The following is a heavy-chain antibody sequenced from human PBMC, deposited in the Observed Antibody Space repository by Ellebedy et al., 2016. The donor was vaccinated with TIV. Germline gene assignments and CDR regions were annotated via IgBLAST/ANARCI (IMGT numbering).Heavy chain of an antibody. CDR1: GFTFSSYS. V-gene: IGHV3-48*04. D-gene: IGHD6-13*01. J-gene: IGHJ4*02. CDR2: ISSSSSTI. CDR3: ARLGVIAAAGASDS. Sequence: GESLKISCAASGFTFSSYSMNWVRQAPGKGLEWVSYISSSSSTIYYADSVKGRFTTSRDNAGNSLYLQMNSLRAEDTAVYYCARLGVIAAAGASDSWGQGTLVIVSS.